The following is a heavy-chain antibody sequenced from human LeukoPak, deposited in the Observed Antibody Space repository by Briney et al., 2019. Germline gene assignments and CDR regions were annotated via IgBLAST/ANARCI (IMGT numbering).Heavy chain of an antibody. CDR2: VIPILGIA. V-gene: IGHV1-69*04. Sequence: SVKVSCKASGGTFSSYAISWVRQAPGQGLEWMGRVIPILGIANYAQKFQGRVTITADKSTSTAYMELSSLRSEDTAVYYCARGLYYDILTGLSYYFDYWGQGTLVTVSS. J-gene: IGHJ4*02. CDR3: ARGLYYDILTGLSYYFDY. CDR1: GGTFSSYA. D-gene: IGHD3-9*01.